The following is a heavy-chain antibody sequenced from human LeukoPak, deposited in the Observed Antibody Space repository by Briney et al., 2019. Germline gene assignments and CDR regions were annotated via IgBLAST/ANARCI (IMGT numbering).Heavy chain of an antibody. D-gene: IGHD6-19*01. CDR3: AKDASSVWYFSYFDF. V-gene: IGHV3-30*02. CDR1: GFIFSSYG. J-gene: IGHJ4*02. Sequence: GGSLRLSCAASGFIFSSYGMHWVRQAPGKRLEWVAFIQSDGTNKYYTDSVKGRFTVSRDNSKNTLYLQMDSLRPEDTAVYYCAKDASSVWYFSYFDFWGQGTLVTVSS. CDR2: IQSDGTNK.